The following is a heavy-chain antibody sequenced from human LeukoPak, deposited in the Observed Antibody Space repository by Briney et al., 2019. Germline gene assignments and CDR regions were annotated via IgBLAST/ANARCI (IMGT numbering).Heavy chain of an antibody. Sequence: SETLSLTCTVSGGSISSSSYYWGWIRQPPRKGLEWIGSIYYSGSTYYNPSLKSRVTISVDTSKNQFSLKLSSVTAADTAVYYCARRYCSSTSCHPVYWGQGTLVTVSS. D-gene: IGHD2-2*01. CDR2: IYYSGST. CDR1: GGSISSSSYY. CDR3: ARRYCSSTSCHPVY. J-gene: IGHJ4*02. V-gene: IGHV4-39*01.